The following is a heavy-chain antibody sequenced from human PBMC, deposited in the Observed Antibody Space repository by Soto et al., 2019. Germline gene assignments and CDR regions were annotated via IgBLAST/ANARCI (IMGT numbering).Heavy chain of an antibody. D-gene: IGHD3-16*01. CDR1: GFTFSSYA. CDR2: IYSGGST. J-gene: IGHJ4*02. CDR3: ARDIGLLGTFDY. V-gene: IGHV3-66*01. Sequence: GGSLRLSCAASGFTFSSYAMSWVRQAPGKGLEWVSLIYSGGSTNYADSVKGRFSISRDTSKNTLHLQMNSLRAEYTAVYYCARDIGLLGTFDYWGQGTLVTVSS.